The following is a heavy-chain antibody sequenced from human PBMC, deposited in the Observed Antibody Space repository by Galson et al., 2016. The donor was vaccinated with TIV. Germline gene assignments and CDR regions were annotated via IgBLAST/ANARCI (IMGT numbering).Heavy chain of an antibody. D-gene: IGHD5-18*01. CDR1: GYTFSNYY. CDR2: INPSGGSA. CDR3: ARAAGIHFHDAFDI. Sequence: SVKVSCKASGYTFSNYYMHWVRQAPGQGLEWVGIINPSGGSASYAPKFQGRVTMTSDTSTSTFYMDLNSLRSDDTAIYYCARAAGIHFHDAFDIWGQGTMVTVSS. V-gene: IGHV1-46*01. J-gene: IGHJ3*02.